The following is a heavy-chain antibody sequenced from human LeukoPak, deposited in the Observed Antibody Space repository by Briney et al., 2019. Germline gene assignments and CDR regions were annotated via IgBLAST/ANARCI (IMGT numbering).Heavy chain of an antibody. D-gene: IGHD3-10*01. CDR1: GVSISSGGYY. V-gene: IGHV4-31*03. CDR2: IYYSGST. Sequence: SETLSLTCTVSGVSISSGGYYWSWIRQHPGKGLEWIGYIYYSGSTYYNPSLKSRVTISVDTSKNQFSLKLSSVTAADTAVYYCARASITMVRGVDDAFDIWGQGTMVTVSS. J-gene: IGHJ3*02. CDR3: ARASITMVRGVDDAFDI.